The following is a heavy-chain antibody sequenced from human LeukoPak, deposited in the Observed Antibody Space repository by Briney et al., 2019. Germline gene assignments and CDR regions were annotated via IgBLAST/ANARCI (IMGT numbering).Heavy chain of an antibody. CDR3: ARGEEQLVGYFDS. Sequence: SETLSLTCTVSGVSISRSSYYWGWIRQPPGKGLEWIGSISYSGTTYYNPSLKSRVTTSVDTSKNQLSLRLTSVTAADTAIYYCARGEEQLVGYFDSWGQGTLVTVSS. CDR2: ISYSGTT. CDR1: GVSISRSSYY. J-gene: IGHJ4*02. D-gene: IGHD6-13*01. V-gene: IGHV4-39*01.